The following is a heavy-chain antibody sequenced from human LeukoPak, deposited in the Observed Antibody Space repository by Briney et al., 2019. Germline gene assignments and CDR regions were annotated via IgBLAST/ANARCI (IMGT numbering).Heavy chain of an antibody. CDR2: IKQDGSKK. V-gene: IGHV3-7*03. Sequence: GGSLRLSCVASGFPFSSYWMTWVRQAPGKGLEWVANIKQDGSKKSYVDSVRGRFTISRDNAKNSLYLQMNSLRAEDTAVYYCATDGGLSGVADRGFDYWGQGTLVTVSS. CDR3: ATDGGLSGVADRGFDY. J-gene: IGHJ4*02. CDR1: GFPFSSYW. D-gene: IGHD3-3*01.